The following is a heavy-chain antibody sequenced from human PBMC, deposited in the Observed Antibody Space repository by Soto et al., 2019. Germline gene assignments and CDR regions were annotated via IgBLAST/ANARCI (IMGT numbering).Heavy chain of an antibody. D-gene: IGHD2-8*01. Sequence: QGQLVQSGAEVKMPGASVKVSCKASGYTFTRYGISWVRQAPGQGLQWMGWISGYNGDANYAQRFQGRVSMTIDTSPTTAYMELRTLTSDDTAVYYCAKNGQPPYYYYGLDVWGQGTTVTVSS. J-gene: IGHJ6*02. V-gene: IGHV1-18*01. CDR3: AKNGQPPYYYYGLDV. CDR1: GYTFTRYG. CDR2: ISGYNGDA.